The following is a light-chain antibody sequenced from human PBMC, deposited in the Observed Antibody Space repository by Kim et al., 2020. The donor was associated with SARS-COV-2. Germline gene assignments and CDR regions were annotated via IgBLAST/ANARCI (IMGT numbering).Light chain of an antibody. CDR3: HHYGSSPQT. Sequence: EIVLTQSPGTLSLSPGERATLSCRASQSVSSSSLAWHQQKPGQAPRLLIYGVSNRATGIPDRFSGSGSGTDFTLTISRLEPEDSAVYYCHHYGSSPQTFGQGTKLEI. CDR2: GVS. CDR1: QSVSSSS. J-gene: IGKJ2*01. V-gene: IGKV3-20*01.